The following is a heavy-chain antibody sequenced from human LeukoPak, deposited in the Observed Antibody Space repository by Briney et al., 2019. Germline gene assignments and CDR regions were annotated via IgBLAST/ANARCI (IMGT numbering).Heavy chain of an antibody. V-gene: IGHV3-33*01. CDR2: IWYDGSNK. D-gene: IGHD2-2*01. Sequence: GGSLRLSCAASGFTFSSYGMPWVRQAPGKGLEWVAVIWYDGSNKYYADSVKGRFTISRDNSKNTLYLQMNSLRAEDTAVYYCARDRDIVVVPAPYYYYGMDVWGQGTTVTVSS. CDR1: GFTFSSYG. CDR3: ARDRDIVVVPAPYYYYGMDV. J-gene: IGHJ6*02.